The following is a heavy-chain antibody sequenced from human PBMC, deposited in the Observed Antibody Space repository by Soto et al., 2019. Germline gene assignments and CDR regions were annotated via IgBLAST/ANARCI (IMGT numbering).Heavy chain of an antibody. J-gene: IGHJ4*02. CDR1: GLTFSSYA. Sequence: VGSLRLSCAASGLTFSSYAMSWVRQAPGKGLEWVSAISGSGGSTYYADSVKGRFTISRDNSKNTLYLQMNSLRAEDTAVYYCAIDDSSGYYRDYWGQGTLVTVSS. CDR3: AIDDSSGYYRDY. D-gene: IGHD3-22*01. CDR2: ISGSGGST. V-gene: IGHV3-23*01.